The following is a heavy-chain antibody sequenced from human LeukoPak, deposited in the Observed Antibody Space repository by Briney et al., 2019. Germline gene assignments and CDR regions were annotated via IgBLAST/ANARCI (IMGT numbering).Heavy chain of an antibody. D-gene: IGHD5-18*01. V-gene: IGHV5-51*01. J-gene: IGHJ3*02. CDR2: IHPGDSDT. CDR1: GYSFSSYW. CDR3: ARRSSRGGIQLWLPRGAFDI. Sequence: SGESLKISCKASGYSFSSYWIGWVRQLPGKGLEWMGIIHPGDSDTRYRPSFQGQVTITVDKSISTAYLQWSSLKASDTAMYYCARRSSRGGIQLWLPRGAFDIWGQGTMVTVSS.